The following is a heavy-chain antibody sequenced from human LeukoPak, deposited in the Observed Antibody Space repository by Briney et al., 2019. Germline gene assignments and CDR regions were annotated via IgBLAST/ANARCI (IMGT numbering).Heavy chain of an antibody. CDR3: ASPSSYSSGWYFRDYYYYGMDV. V-gene: IGHV4-34*01. CDR1: GGSFSGHY. D-gene: IGHD6-19*01. CDR2: INHSGYT. Sequence: SETLSLTCAVYGGSFSGHYWSWIRQPPGKGLEWIGEINHSGYTNYNPSLKSRVTISVDTSKNQFSLKLGSVTAADTAVYYCASPSSYSSGWYFRDYYYYGMDVWGQGTTVTVSS. J-gene: IGHJ6*02.